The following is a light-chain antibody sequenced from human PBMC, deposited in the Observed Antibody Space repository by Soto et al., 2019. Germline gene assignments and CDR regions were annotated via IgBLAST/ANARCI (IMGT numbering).Light chain of an antibody. V-gene: IGLV3-21*02. CDR2: DDR. J-gene: IGLJ1*01. CDR1: NIGIKS. Sequence: SYELTQPPSVSVAPGQTARITCGGNNIGIKSVHWYHQKPGQAPLLVVYDDRYRPSGIPERFSGSNSGNTATLTTSRVEAGDEAVFYCQVWVRGSDFFVFGSGTK. CDR3: QVWVRGSDFFV.